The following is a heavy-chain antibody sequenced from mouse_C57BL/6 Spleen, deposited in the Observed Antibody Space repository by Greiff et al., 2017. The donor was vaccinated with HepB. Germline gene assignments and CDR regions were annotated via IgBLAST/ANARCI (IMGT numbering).Heavy chain of an antibody. CDR2: INPNNGGT. CDR3: ARSGKRYWYFDV. CDR1: GYTFTDYY. V-gene: IGHV1-26*01. Sequence: EVQLQQSGPELVKPGASVKISCKASGYTFTDYYMNWVKQSHGKSLEWIGDINPNNGGTSYNQKFKGKATLTVDKSSSTAYMELRSLTSEDSAVYYGARSGKRYWYFDVWGTGTTVTVSS. J-gene: IGHJ1*03.